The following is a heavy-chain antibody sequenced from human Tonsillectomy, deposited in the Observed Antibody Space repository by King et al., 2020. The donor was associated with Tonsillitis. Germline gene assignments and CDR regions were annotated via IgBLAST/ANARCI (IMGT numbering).Heavy chain of an antibody. D-gene: IGHD5-18*01. CDR2: ISGSGGRT. Sequence: QLVQSGGGLVQPGGSLRLSCAASGFTFSSSAMTWVRQAPGKGLEWVSGISGSGGRTNYADSVKGRFTISRDNSKNTLYLQMNILAAEDTALYYCAKVVSTAMVYYFDYWGQGTLVTVSS. CDR3: AKVVSTAMVYYFDY. CDR1: GFTFSSSA. V-gene: IGHV3-23*04. J-gene: IGHJ4*02.